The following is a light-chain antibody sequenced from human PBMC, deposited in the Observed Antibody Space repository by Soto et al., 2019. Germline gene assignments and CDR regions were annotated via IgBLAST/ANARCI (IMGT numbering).Light chain of an antibody. CDR2: EVS. CDR1: SSDVGAYKY. V-gene: IGLV2-8*01. J-gene: IGLJ3*02. CDR3: SSYAGNSIGV. Sequence: QSALTQPPTASGSPGQSVTISCTGTSSDVGAYKYVSWYQQHPGKAPKVMIYEVSKRPSGVPDRFSGSKSGNTASLTVSGLQADDEADYYCSSYAGNSIGVFGGGTQLTVL.